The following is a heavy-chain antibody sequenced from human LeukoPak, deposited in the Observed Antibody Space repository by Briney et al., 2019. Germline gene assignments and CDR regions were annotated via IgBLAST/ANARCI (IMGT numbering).Heavy chain of an antibody. CDR1: GFTFSSYG. J-gene: IGHJ6*03. D-gene: IGHD4-17*01. CDR2: IRYDGSNK. V-gene: IGHV3-30*02. Sequence: GGSLRLSCAASGFTFSSYGMHWVRQAPGKGLEWVAFIRYDGSNKYYADSVKGRFTISRDNSKNTLYLQMNSLRAEDTAVYYCAKNCDGDYACYYYYYMDVWGKGTTVTISS. CDR3: AKNCDGDYACYYYYYMDV.